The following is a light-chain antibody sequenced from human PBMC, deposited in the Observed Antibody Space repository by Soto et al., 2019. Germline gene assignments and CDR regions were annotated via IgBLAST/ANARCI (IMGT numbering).Light chain of an antibody. CDR2: DXS. J-gene: IGKJ5*01. CDR1: ESVTHSY. Sequence: IVVTQSTGTLTLSPGDRATLCXGVSESVTHSYMAWYQQEPGXAPRLXXDDXSTRATGSPDRLSGSGSATDFTLPISRREPDDFAVYYCHQSGITTRTFGQGTRLEIK. V-gene: IGKV3D-20*01. CDR3: HQSGITTRT.